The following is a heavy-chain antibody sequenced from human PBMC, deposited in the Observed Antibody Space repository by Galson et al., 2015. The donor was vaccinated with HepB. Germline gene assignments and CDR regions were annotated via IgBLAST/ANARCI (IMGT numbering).Heavy chain of an antibody. D-gene: IGHD6-13*01. J-gene: IGHJ4*02. CDR3: AKDLYSQLVPYYFDY. V-gene: IGHV3-74*01. CDR2: VTNDGRTT. CDR1: GFTFSAYW. Sequence: SLRLSCAASGFTFSAYWMHWVRQAPGKGLVWVSHVTNDGRTTSYADSVKGRFAISRDNSKNTLYLQMNSLRAEDTAVYYCAKDLYSQLVPYYFDYWGQGTLVTVSS.